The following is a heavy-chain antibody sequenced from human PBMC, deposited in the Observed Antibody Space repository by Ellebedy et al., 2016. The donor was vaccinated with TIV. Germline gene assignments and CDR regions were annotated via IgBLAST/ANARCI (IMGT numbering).Heavy chain of an antibody. V-gene: IGHV3-33*01. CDR2: IWYDGSNK. D-gene: IGHD1-26*01. CDR1: GFTFSSYG. CDR3: ARVSDSGSYTLYYYYYMDV. J-gene: IGHJ6*03. Sequence: GGSLRLSXAASGFTFSSYGMHWVRQAPGKGLEWVAVIWYDGSNKYYADSVKGRFTISRDNSKNTLYLQMNSLRAEDTAVYYCARVSDSGSYTLYYYYYMDVWGKGTTVTVSS.